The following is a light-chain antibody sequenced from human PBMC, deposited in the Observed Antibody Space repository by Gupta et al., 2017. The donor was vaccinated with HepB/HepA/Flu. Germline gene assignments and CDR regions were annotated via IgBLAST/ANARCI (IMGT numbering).Light chain of an antibody. CDR1: SSDVGDYNY. V-gene: IGLV2-14*04. Sequence: GFGGPGGSVPTSLPVTSSDVGDYNYVSWYQQNPGKAPKLLIYDVSHRPSGVSNRFSGSKSGNTASLTISGLQAEDEADYYCSSYTSSSTLVFGGGTKLTVL. J-gene: IGLJ2*01. CDR2: DVS. CDR3: SSYTSSSTLV.